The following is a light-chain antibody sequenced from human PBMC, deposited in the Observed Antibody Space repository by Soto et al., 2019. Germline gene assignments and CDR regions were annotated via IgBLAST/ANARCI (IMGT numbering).Light chain of an antibody. CDR3: QQRSNCIT. CDR1: QSVGSA. J-gene: IGKJ5*01. CDR2: DAS. Sequence: EIVLTQSPATLSLFPGERATLSCRASQSVGSALAWYQHKPGQAPRLLLYDASNRATGIPARFSGSGSGTGFTLTISSLEPEDFAVYYCQQRSNCITFGQGTRLEIE. V-gene: IGKV3-11*01.